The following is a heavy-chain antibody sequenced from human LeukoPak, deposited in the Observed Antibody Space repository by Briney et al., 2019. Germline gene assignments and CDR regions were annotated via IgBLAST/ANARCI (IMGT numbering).Heavy chain of an antibody. CDR2: IYQCDSDT. D-gene: IGHD3-10*01. CDR3: ARALLWFVAYHFDY. CDR1: GYSSTSYW. V-gene: IGHV5-51*01. Sequence: VEALKIHSQGFGYSSTSYWIGWVRQVPRKGREWMGGIYQCDSDTRYSPSFQGQVPISADKSIDTAYLQWSSVTASDPALHYCARALLWFVAYHFDYWGQGTLVTVSS. J-gene: IGHJ4*02.